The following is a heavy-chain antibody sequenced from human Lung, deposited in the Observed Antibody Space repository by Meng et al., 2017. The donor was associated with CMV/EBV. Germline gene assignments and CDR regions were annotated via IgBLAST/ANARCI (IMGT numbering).Heavy chain of an antibody. CDR3: AHARYSSFYYFDY. D-gene: IGHD6-13*01. CDR1: GFSLSISRLA. J-gene: IGHJ4*02. V-gene: IGHV2-5*01. Sequence: SGXXLVXPTQTLTLTCTFSGFSLSISRLAVGWIRQPPGTDLDCIGIIYWNDDKCYSSSLKSRLTITKHTTKNQVVLTITNMDPADTATYYCAHARYSSFYYFDYWXQGTLVTFSS. CDR2: IYWNDDK.